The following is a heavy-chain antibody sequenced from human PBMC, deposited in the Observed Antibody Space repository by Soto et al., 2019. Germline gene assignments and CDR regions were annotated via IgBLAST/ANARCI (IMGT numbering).Heavy chain of an antibody. J-gene: IGHJ4*02. CDR1: GGTFSSYA. Sequence: SVKVSCKASGGTFSSYAISWVRQAPGQGLEWMGGIIPIFGTANYAQKFQGRVTITADKSTSTAYMELSSLRSEDTALYYCAVNTPLLTPLDFWSGYSFDYWGQGTLVTVSS. CDR3: AVNTPLLTPLDFWSGYSFDY. V-gene: IGHV1-69*06. CDR2: IIPIFGTA. D-gene: IGHD3-3*01.